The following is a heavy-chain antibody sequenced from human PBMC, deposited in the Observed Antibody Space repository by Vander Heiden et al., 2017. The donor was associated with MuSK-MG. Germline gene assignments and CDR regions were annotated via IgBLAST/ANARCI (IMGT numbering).Heavy chain of an antibody. D-gene: IGHD6-19*01. CDR3: ARGGPGYSSGWFFTY. Sequence: QVQLQQWGAGLLTPSETLSLTCAVYGGSFSGYYWSWIRQPPGKGLEWIGEINHSGSTNYNPSLKSRVTISVDTSKNQFSLKLSSVTAADTAVYYCARGGPGYSSGWFFTYWGQGTLVNVSS. CDR2: INHSGST. V-gene: IGHV4-34*01. CDR1: GGSFSGYY. J-gene: IGHJ4*02.